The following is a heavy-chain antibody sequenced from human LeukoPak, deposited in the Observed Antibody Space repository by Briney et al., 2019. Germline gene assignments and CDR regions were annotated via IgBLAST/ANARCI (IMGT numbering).Heavy chain of an antibody. V-gene: IGHV1-18*01. CDR3: ARVSLLRAYNYQLPKTYYYYYMDV. CDR1: GYTFTSYG. Sequence: ASVKVSCKASGYTFTSYGISWVRQAPGQGLEWMGWISAYNGNTNYAQKLQGRVTMTTDTSTSTAYMELRSLRSDDTAVYYCARVSLLRAYNYQLPKTYYYYYMDVWGKGTTVTVSS. J-gene: IGHJ6*03. CDR2: ISAYNGNT. D-gene: IGHD2-2*01.